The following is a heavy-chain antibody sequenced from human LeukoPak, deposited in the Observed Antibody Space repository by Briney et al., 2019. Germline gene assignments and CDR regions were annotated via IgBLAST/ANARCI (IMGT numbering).Heavy chain of an antibody. V-gene: IGHV4-4*02. CDR3: SRENGAFSPFGY. D-gene: IGHD2-8*01. CDR1: GGSITSTNW. Sequence: KASETLSLTCGVSGGSITSTNWWSWVHQPPGQGLEWIGEVSLSGLTNYNPSLSSRIIMALDTSKNHLSLHLTSVTAADTAVYYCSRENGAFSPFGYWGQGYLVTVLS. J-gene: IGHJ4*02. CDR2: VSLSGLT.